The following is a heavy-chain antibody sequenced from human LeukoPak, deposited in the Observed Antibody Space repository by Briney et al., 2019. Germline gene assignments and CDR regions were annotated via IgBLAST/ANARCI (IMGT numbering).Heavy chain of an antibody. D-gene: IGHD5-18*01. V-gene: IGHV3-23*01. Sequence: GGSLRLSCAASGFTFSSYAMSWVRQAPGKGLEWVSAISGSGGSTYYADSVKGRFTISRDNSKNTLYLQMNSLRAEDTAVYYCAKDNRDTAMALDAFDIWGQGTMVTVSS. CDR1: GFTFSSYA. J-gene: IGHJ3*02. CDR2: ISGSGGST. CDR3: AKDNRDTAMALDAFDI.